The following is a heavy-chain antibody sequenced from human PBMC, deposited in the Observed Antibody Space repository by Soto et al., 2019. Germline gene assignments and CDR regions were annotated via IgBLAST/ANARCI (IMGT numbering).Heavy chain of an antibody. D-gene: IGHD3-10*01. V-gene: IGHV3-74*01. Sequence: EVQLVESGGGLVQPGGSLRLSCAASEFTFSRRSVHWVRQAPGKGLVWVSGIDKGGTDSTYADSVKGRFTSSRDNAKNTVYLQMNRLRVYYSAVYYCARVWSGPDVWGKGTTVTVSS. J-gene: IGHJ6*03. CDR1: EFTFSRRS. CDR3: ARVWSGPDV. CDR2: IDKGGTDS.